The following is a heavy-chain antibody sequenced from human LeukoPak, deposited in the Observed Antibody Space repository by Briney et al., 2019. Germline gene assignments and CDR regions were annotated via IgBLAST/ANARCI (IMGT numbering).Heavy chain of an antibody. CDR1: GYTFTGYY. J-gene: IGHJ4*02. D-gene: IGHD5-18*01. CDR3: ARESGYSYRPFDY. Sequence: ASVKVSCKASGYTFTGYYMHWVRQAPGQGLEWMGWINPNSGGTNYAQKFQGRVTMTRDTSISTAYKELSRLRSDDTAVYYCARESGYSYRPFDYWGQGTLVTVSS. V-gene: IGHV1-2*02. CDR2: INPNSGGT.